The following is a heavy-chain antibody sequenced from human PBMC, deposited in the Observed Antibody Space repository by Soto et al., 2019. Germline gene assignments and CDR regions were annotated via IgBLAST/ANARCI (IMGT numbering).Heavy chain of an antibody. D-gene: IGHD3-22*01. J-gene: IGHJ4*02. CDR3: ARVSFGYYYDSSGEQN. CDR1: GYTFTSYD. Sequence: GASVKVSCKASGYTFTSYDINWVRQATGQGLEWTGWISAYNGNTNYAQKLRGRVTMTTDTSTSTAYMELRSLRSDDTAVYYCARVSFGYYYDSSGEQNWGQGTLVTVSS. V-gene: IGHV1-18*01. CDR2: ISAYNGNT.